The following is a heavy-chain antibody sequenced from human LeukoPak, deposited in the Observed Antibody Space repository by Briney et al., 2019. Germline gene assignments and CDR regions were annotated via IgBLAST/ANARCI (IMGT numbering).Heavy chain of an antibody. D-gene: IGHD3-22*01. Sequence: ASVKVSCKASGYTFTSYYMHWVRQAPGQGLEWMGIINPSGGSTSYAQKFQGRVTMTRDTSTSTVYMELSSLRSEDTAVYYCASGTYYYDSSGHSPQHDAFDIWGQGTMVTVSS. CDR1: GYTFTSYY. V-gene: IGHV1-46*01. J-gene: IGHJ3*02. CDR3: ASGTYYYDSSGHSPQHDAFDI. CDR2: INPSGGST.